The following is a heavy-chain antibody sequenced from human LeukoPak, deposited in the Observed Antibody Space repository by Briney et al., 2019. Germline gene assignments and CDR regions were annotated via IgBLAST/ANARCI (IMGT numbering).Heavy chain of an antibody. J-gene: IGHJ5*02. D-gene: IGHD2-2*01. CDR3: ARRRGSSTSCYAGCWFDP. CDR1: GGSISSSSYY. Sequence: SETLSLTCTVSGGSISSSSYYWGWIRQPPGKGLEWIGSIYYSGSTYYNPSLKSRVTISVDTSKNQFSLKLSSVTAADTAVYYCARRRGSSTSCYAGCWFDPWGQGTLVTVSS. V-gene: IGHV4-39*01. CDR2: IYYSGST.